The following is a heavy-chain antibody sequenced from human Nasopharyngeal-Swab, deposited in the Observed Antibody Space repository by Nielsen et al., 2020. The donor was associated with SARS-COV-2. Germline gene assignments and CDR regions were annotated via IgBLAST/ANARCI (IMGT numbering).Heavy chain of an antibody. D-gene: IGHD3-16*01. CDR1: GFTFSSYW. V-gene: IGHV3-7*03. J-gene: IGHJ4*02. CDR2: IKQDGSEK. CDR3: TTDPDDWVDY. Sequence: GESLKISCAASGFTFSSYWMSWVRQAPGKGLEWVANIKQDGSEKYYVDSVKGRFTISRDNAKNSLYLQMNSLKTEDTAVYYCTTDPDDWVDYWGQGTLVTVSS.